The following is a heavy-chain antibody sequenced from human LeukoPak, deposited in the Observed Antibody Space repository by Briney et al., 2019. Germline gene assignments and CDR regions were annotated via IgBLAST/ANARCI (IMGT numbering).Heavy chain of an antibody. J-gene: IGHJ4*02. D-gene: IGHD6-13*01. CDR3: ARGEGIAAAGDMDY. Sequence: GGSLRLSCAASGFTVSSNYMSWVRQAPGKGLEWVSVIYSGGSTYYADSVKGRFTISRDNSKNTLYLQMNSLRAEDTAVYYCARGEGIAAAGDMDYWGQGTLVTVSS. CDR1: GFTVSSNY. V-gene: IGHV3-53*01. CDR2: IYSGGST.